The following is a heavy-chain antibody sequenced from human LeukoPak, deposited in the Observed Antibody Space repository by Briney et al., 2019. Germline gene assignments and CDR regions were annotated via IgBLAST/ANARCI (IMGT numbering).Heavy chain of an antibody. D-gene: IGHD5-18*01. V-gene: IGHV1-2*02. CDR1: GYTFTSYG. CDR3: ARGWEVRAMDYGMDV. Sequence: ASVKVSCKASGYTFTSYGISWVRQAPGQGLEWMGWINPNSGGTNYAQKFQGRVTMTRDTSISTAYMELSRLRSDDTAVYYCARGWEVRAMDYGMDVWGQGTTVTVSS. CDR2: INPNSGGT. J-gene: IGHJ6*02.